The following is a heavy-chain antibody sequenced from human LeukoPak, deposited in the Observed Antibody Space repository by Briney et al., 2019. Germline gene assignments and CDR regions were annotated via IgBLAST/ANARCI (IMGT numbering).Heavy chain of an antibody. CDR1: GSTFSSYG. J-gene: IGHJ5*02. CDR2: ISSSISTI. CDR3: ARARAQWWLRLWNWFDP. Sequence: GSLRLSCAASGSTFSSYGMNWVRQAPGKGLEWVSYISSSISTIYYADSVRGRFTISRDNAKNSLYLQMNSLRAEDTAVYYCARARAQWWLRLWNWFDPWGQGTLVTVSS. V-gene: IGHV3-48*01. D-gene: IGHD5-12*01.